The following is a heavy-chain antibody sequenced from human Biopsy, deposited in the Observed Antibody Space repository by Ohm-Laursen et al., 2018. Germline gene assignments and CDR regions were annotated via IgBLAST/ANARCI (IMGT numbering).Heavy chain of an antibody. CDR1: GYSFTSYY. CDR2: INLSGSTT. J-gene: IGHJ4*02. V-gene: IGHV1-46*01. CDR3: ARNTGWYGDLYYFDY. Sequence: ASVKVSCKASGYSFTSYYMHWVRQAPGQGLEWMGMINLSGSTTSYPQIFQGRVTMTRDTSKSTVYMELSSLRSADTAVYFCARNTGWYGDLYYFDYWGQGTLVTVSS. D-gene: IGHD6-19*01.